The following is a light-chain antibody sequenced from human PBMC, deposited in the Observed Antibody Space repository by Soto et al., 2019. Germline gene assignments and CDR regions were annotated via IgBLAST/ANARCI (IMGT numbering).Light chain of an antibody. CDR1: SSNIGAGYD. Sequence: QAVVTQPPSVSGAPGQRVTISCTGSSSNIGAGYDVHWYQQLPGTAPKLLIYGNSNRPSGVPDRFSGSKSGTSAALAITGLQAEDEADYYRQSYDSSRRGVVFGGGTKLTVL. J-gene: IGLJ2*01. V-gene: IGLV1-40*01. CDR3: QSYDSSRRGVV. CDR2: GNS.